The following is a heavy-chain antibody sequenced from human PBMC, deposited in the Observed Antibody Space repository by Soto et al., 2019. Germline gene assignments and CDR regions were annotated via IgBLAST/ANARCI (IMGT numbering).Heavy chain of an antibody. V-gene: IGHV4-34*01. CDR2: INHSGST. CDR1: GGSFSGYY. D-gene: IGHD5-12*01. Sequence: QVQLQQWGAGLLKPSETLSLTCAVYGGSFSGYYWSWIRQPPGKGLEWIGEINHSGSTNYNPSLKARVTISVDTTKNQFSLKLSSVTAADTAVYYCARGRFERIVATIGGYYFYYWGQGTLVTVSS. J-gene: IGHJ4*02. CDR3: ARGRFERIVATIGGYYFYY.